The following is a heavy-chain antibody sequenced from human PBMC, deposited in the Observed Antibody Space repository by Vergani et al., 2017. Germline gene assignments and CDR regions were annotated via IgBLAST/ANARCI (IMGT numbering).Heavy chain of an antibody. D-gene: IGHD4-11*01. CDR1: GFTFDDYA. CDR2: ISWNSGSI. V-gene: IGHV3-9*01. J-gene: IGHJ4*02. Sequence: EVQLVESGGGLVQPGRSLRLSCAASGFTFDDYAMHWVRQAPGKGLEWVSGISWNSGSIGYADSVKGRFTISRDNAKNSLYLQMNSLRTEDTALYYCAKDAVTTYYWGQGTLVTVSS. CDR3: AKDAVTTYY.